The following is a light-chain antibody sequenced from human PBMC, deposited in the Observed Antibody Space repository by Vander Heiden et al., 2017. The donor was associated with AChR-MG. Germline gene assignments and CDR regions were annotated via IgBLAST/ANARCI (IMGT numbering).Light chain of an antibody. CDR3: QQYHNWLT. J-gene: IGKJ4*01. CDR2: AVS. V-gene: IGKV3-15*01. Sequence: DIVMTQSPVTVSVSPGERATPSCRASQSVCNNLAWYQQKPGLAPRLLIYAVSVRATGVPARFSGSGSGTDFTLTISSLQSEDFAIYYCQQYHNWLTFGGGTKVEI. CDR1: QSVCNN.